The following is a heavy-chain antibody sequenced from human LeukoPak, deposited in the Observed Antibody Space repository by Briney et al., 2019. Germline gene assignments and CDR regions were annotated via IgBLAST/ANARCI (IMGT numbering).Heavy chain of an antibody. CDR3: AKDPHFYYYYYMDV. CDR2: ISSSGGDT. Sequence: GGCLRLSCAASGFSFSDYAMSWVRQAPGKGLEWVSAISSSGGDTYFADSVKGRFTISRGNSKRTVFLQMDSLRAEDTAVYYCAKDPHFYYYYYMDVWGNGTTVTVSS. V-gene: IGHV3-23*01. J-gene: IGHJ6*03. CDR1: GFSFSDYA.